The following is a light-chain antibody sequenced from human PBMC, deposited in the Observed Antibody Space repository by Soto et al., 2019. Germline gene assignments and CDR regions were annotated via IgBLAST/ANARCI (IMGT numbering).Light chain of an antibody. J-gene: IGLJ2*01. CDR3: STWDHSLNGLV. Sequence: LTQPPSASGTPGQRVTISCSGSSSNIGRNTVNWYQQLPGTAPKLLIYSNDQRPSGVPDRFSGSKSGTSASLAISGLRSEDEADYFCSTWDHSLNGLVFGGGTKVTVL. CDR1: SSNIGRNT. V-gene: IGLV1-44*01. CDR2: SND.